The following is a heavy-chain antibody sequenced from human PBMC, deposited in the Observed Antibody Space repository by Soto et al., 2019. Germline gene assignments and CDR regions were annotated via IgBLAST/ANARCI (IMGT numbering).Heavy chain of an antibody. CDR2: TYYRSKWYN. D-gene: IGHD3-16*01. Sequence: SQTLSLTCAISGDSVSSNSAAWNWIRQSPSRGLEWLGRTYYRSKWYNDYAVSVKSRITINPDTSKNQFSLQLNSVTPEDTAVFFFSRVPCFSIFWGVMEYYYYYYYMDVWGKGTTVTVSS. J-gene: IGHJ6*03. CDR3: SRVPCFSIFWGVMEYYYYYYYMDV. V-gene: IGHV6-1*01. CDR1: GDSVSSNSAA.